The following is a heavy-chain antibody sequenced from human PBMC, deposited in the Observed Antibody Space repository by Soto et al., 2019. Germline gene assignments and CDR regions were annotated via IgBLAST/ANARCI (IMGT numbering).Heavy chain of an antibody. V-gene: IGHV1-69*01. Sequence: QVQLVQSGSEVNKPGSSVKGSCTASGGTFSSYASSWVRQAPGQGLEWMGGIIAIFGTANYAQKFQGRVTITGDESTRTDYMELRSLRSEDTAVYYGARGKGFTMVRGVLRAVYYYYGMDVWGQWTTVTVCS. D-gene: IGHD3-10*01. J-gene: IGHJ6*02. CDR1: GGTFSSYA. CDR3: ARGKGFTMVRGVLRAVYYYYGMDV. CDR2: IIAIFGTA.